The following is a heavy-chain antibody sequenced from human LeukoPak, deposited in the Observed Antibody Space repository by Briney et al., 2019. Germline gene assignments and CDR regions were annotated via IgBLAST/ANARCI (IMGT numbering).Heavy chain of an antibody. D-gene: IGHD2-8*01. Sequence: GGSLRLSCATSGFTFSSYSMNWVRQAPGKGLEWVSSISSSSSYIYYADSVKGRFTISRDNAKNSLYLQMNSLRAGDTAVYYCARDDGPIVLMVYAITDPYYYYGMDVWGQGTTVTVSS. CDR1: GFTFSSYS. CDR2: ISSSSSYI. CDR3: ARDDGPIVLMVYAITDPYYYYGMDV. J-gene: IGHJ6*02. V-gene: IGHV3-21*01.